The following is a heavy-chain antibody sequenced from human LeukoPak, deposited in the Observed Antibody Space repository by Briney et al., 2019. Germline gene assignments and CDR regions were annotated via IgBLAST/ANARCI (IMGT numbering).Heavy chain of an antibody. CDR2: IGAYNGNT. J-gene: IGHJ4*02. Sequence: ASVKVSCKASGYTFTSFGISWVRQAPGQGLEWMGWIGAYNGNTKYGQKLQGRVTMTTDTSTSTAYMELRSLRSDDAAVYYCARVVPAAPLDYWGQGTLVTVSS. CDR3: ARVVPAAPLDY. V-gene: IGHV1-18*01. CDR1: GYTFTSFG. D-gene: IGHD2-2*01.